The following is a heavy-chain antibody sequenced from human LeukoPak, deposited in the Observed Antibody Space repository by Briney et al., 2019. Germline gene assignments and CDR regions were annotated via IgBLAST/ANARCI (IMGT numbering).Heavy chain of an antibody. V-gene: IGHV3-74*01. Sequence: GGSLRLSCAASGFTFSSSWMHWVRQGPGKGLVWVSRINNDGSYTSYAESVKGRFTISRDNAKNTLYMQMNSLRAEDTAVYYCVGGSAAISPALGYWGQGTLVTVSS. D-gene: IGHD2-2*02. CDR3: VGGSAAISPALGY. J-gene: IGHJ4*02. CDR1: GFTFSSSW. CDR2: INNDGSYT.